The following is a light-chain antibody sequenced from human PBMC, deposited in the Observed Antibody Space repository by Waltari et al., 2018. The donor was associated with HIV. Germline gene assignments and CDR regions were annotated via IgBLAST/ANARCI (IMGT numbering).Light chain of an antibody. CDR3: QQRINWPLT. J-gene: IGKJ4*01. Sequence: EIVLTQSPVTLSLSPGERAALSCRASQSVGYFLAWYQQKPGQPPRLLISAVSKRAAGTPARFSGSGSKTNVTLTISALEPEDFVVYYCQQRINWPLTFGGGTRLEIK. CDR2: AVS. V-gene: IGKV3-11*01. CDR1: QSVGYF.